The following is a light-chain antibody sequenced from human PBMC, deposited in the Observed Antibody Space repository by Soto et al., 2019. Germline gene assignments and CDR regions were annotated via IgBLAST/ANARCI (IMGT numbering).Light chain of an antibody. CDR3: SSSTSNSTLGV. J-gene: IGLJ2*01. Sequence: QSALTQPASVSGSPGQSINISCTGTSSDGGGYNYVSWYQQHPGKAPKLMIYDVSNRPSGVSNRFSGSKSGNTASLTISGLHAEDEADYYCSSSTSNSTLGVFGGGTKLTVL. CDR2: DVS. CDR1: SSDGGGYNY. V-gene: IGLV2-14*01.